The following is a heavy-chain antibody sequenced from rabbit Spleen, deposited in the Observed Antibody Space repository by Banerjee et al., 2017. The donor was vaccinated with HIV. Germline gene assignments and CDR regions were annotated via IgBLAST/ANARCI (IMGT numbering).Heavy chain of an antibody. J-gene: IGHJ4*01. D-gene: IGHD4-2*01. Sequence: QSLEESGGDLVKPGASLTLTCTVSGFSFSSNWICWVRQAPGKGLEWIACIDTNDGDTDYANWPKGRFTISKTSSTTVTLQMTSLTAADTATYFCARGGSNRWYYFDLWGPGTLVTVS. CDR3: ARGGSNRWYYFDL. V-gene: IGHV1S40*01. CDR1: GFSFSSNW. CDR2: IDTNDGDT.